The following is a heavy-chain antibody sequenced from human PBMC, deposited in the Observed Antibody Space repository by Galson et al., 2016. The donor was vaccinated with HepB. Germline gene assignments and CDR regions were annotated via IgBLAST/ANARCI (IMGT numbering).Heavy chain of an antibody. J-gene: IGHJ4*02. CDR2: IKTSGGNT. V-gene: IGHV3-23*01. CDR3: AKVQILITAVPPYYFDD. CDR1: GFTFSTYA. D-gene: IGHD1-14*01. Sequence: SLRLSCAASGFTFSTYAMGWVRQAPGKGLEWVSTIKTSGGNTYYADSVKGRFTIARDASQNTVYLQMNSLTAEDTALYYCAKVQILITAVPPYYFDDWGQGTLVIVSS.